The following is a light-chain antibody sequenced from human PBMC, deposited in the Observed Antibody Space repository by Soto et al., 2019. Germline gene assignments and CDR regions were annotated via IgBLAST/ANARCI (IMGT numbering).Light chain of an antibody. CDR2: LVS. V-gene: IGKV2-28*01. J-gene: IGKJ5*01. CDR3: VQLQG. CDR1: QSLLHSDGYNR. Sequence: DIVMTQSPLSLPVTPGEPASISCRSSQSLLHSDGYNRLDWYLQKPGQSPKLLIYLVSNRAPGVPDRFSGSGSGTDFTLTITRVEAEDVGIYYCVQLQGFGQGTRLELK.